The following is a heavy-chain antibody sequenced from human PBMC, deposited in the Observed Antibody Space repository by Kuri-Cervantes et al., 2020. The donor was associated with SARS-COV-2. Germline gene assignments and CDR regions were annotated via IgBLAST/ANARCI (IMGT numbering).Heavy chain of an antibody. J-gene: IGHJ6*03. V-gene: IGHV1-2*02. CDR2: INPNSGGT. CDR3: ATGMGSYGSGSYSRPLYYYYMDV. D-gene: IGHD3-10*01. Sequence: ASVKVSCKASGYTFTGYYMHWVRQAPGQGLEWMGWINPNSGGTNYAQKFQGRVTMTRDTSISTAYMELSRLRSEDTAVYYCATGMGSYGSGSYSRPLYYYYMDVWGKGTTVTVSS. CDR1: GYTFTGYY.